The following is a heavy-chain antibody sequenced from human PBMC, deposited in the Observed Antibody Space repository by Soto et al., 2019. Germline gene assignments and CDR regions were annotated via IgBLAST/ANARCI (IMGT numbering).Heavy chain of an antibody. CDR2: MSGSGRST. Sequence: GGSLRLSCVASGFTFSSYAMSWLRQAPGKGLQWVSAMSGSGRSTYYADSVKGRFTISRDNSKNTLYLQMNSLRSDDTAVYYCARAPYSSSTIVYYFDYWGQGTLVTVSS. J-gene: IGHJ4*02. CDR3: ARAPYSSSTIVYYFDY. D-gene: IGHD6-6*01. V-gene: IGHV3-23*01. CDR1: GFTFSSYA.